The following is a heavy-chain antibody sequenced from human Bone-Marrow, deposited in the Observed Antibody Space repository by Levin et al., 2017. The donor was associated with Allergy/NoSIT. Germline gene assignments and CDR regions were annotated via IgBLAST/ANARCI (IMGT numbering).Heavy chain of an antibody. CDR2: MSYDGSNH. J-gene: IGHJ4*02. V-gene: IGHV3-30*03. CDR3: VMIVVVIPT. D-gene: IGHD3-22*01. Sequence: GESLKISCSASGFTFSSSGIYWVRQAPGKGLEWVAVMSYDGSNHFVADSVKGRFTVSRDNSNNTLYLQINSLRPEDTAVYYCVMIVVVIPTWGQGTLVTVSS. CDR1: GFTFSSSG.